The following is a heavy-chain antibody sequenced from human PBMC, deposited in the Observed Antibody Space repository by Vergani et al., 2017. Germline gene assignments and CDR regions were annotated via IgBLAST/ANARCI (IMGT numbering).Heavy chain of an antibody. CDR3: ARDGCWGSTVTTGGY. Sequence: QVQLVQSGAEVKKPGSSVKVSCKASGGTFSSYAISWVRQAPGQGLEWMGRIIPILGIANYAQKFQGRVTFTADKSTSTAYMELSSLRSEDTAVYYCARDGCWGSTVTTGGYWGQGTLVTVSS. V-gene: IGHV1-69*04. CDR1: GGTFSSYA. CDR2: IIPILGIA. J-gene: IGHJ4*02. D-gene: IGHD4-17*01.